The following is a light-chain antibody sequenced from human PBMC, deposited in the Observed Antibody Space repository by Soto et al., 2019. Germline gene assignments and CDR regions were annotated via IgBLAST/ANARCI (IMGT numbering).Light chain of an antibody. J-gene: IGKJ1*01. V-gene: IGKV1-9*01. Sequence: DIQLTQSPSSLSASPGDRVTLTCRASQGISSYLAWYQQKPGKAPKLLIYAAYNLQSGVPSRFSRSGSGTDFTLTISSLHPEDFATYYCQQNYDMSWTFGQGTKVDIK. CDR2: AAY. CDR3: QQNYDMSWT. CDR1: QGISSY.